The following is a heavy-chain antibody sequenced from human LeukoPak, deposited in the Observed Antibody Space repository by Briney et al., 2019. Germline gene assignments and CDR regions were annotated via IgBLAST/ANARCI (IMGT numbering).Heavy chain of an antibody. CDR2: ISSSGNAI. CDR1: GFPFSSYE. D-gene: IGHD5-12*01. CDR3: ARGGEFSGYEI. V-gene: IGHV3-48*03. J-gene: IGHJ4*02. Sequence: GGSLRLSCAASGFPFSSYEMNWVRQAPGKGLEWVSYISSSGNAIYYADSVKGRFTISRDNAKNSLYLQMNSLRAEDTAVYYCARGGEFSGYEIWGQGTLVTVSS.